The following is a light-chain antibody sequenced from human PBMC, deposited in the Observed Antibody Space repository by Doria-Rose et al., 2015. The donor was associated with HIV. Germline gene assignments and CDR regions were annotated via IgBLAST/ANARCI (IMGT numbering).Light chain of an antibody. CDR3: QQSYSTPLFT. Sequence: ATLSLSPGERATLSCRASQSVGSYLAWYQQRPGQTPRLLIYDTSNRATGVPSRFSGSGSGTDFTLTISSLQPEDSATYYCQQSYSTPLFTFGPGTKVDIK. CDR2: DTS. CDR1: QSVGSY. V-gene: IGKV3-11*01. J-gene: IGKJ3*01.